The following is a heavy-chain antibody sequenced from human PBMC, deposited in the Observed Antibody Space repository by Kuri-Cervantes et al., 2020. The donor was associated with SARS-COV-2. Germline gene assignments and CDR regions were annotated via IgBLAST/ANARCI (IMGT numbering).Heavy chain of an antibody. CDR1: GGSISSSNW. Sequence: SQTLSLTCAVSGGSISSSNWWSWVRQPPGKGLEWIGSIYYSGSTYYNPSLKSRVTISVDTSKNQFSLKQSSVTAADTAVYYCARLGIAAAAPYFDYWGQGTLVT. D-gene: IGHD6-13*01. CDR3: ARLGIAAAAPYFDY. J-gene: IGHJ4*02. V-gene: IGHV4-39*01. CDR2: IYYSGST.